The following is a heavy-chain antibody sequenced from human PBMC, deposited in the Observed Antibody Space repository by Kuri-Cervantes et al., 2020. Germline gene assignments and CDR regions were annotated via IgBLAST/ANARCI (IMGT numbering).Heavy chain of an antibody. V-gene: IGHV1-8*01. Sequence: ASVKVSCKASGYTFTSYDINWVRQATGQGLEWMGWMNPNSGNTGYAQKFQGRVTMTRNTSISTAYMELSSLRSEDTAVYYCARDLPAPHIVVVPAADQKYYYYYGMDVWGQGTTVTVSS. CDR2: MNPNSGNT. D-gene: IGHD2-2*01. CDR1: GYTFTSYD. CDR3: ARDLPAPHIVVVPAADQKYYYYYGMDV. J-gene: IGHJ6*02.